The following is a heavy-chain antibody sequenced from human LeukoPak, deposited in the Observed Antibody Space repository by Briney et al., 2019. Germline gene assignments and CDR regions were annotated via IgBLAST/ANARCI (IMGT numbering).Heavy chain of an antibody. D-gene: IGHD4-17*01. Sequence: ASVKVSCKASGYTFTGYYMHWVRQAPGQGLEWMGWINPNSGGTNYAQKFQGRVTMTRDTSISTAYMELSRLRSDDTAVCYCAREPYGDYDEGYYYYGMDVWGQGTTVTVSS. CDR2: INPNSGGT. CDR1: GYTFTGYY. V-gene: IGHV1-2*02. CDR3: AREPYGDYDEGYYYYGMDV. J-gene: IGHJ6*02.